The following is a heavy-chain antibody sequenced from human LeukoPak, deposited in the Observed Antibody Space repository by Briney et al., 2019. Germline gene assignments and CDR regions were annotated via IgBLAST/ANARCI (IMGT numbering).Heavy chain of an antibody. V-gene: IGHV1-8*01. CDR2: MSPNSGNT. J-gene: IGHJ3*02. D-gene: IGHD3-3*01. Sequence: GASVKVSCKASGYTFTSYDINWVRQAPGQGLEWMGWMSPNSGNTGYAQKFQGRVTMTRNTSISTAYMELSSLRSEDTAVYYCARVFGPPSWYDFWSGYRPTDAFDIWGQGTMVTVSS. CDR3: ARVFGPPSWYDFWSGYRPTDAFDI. CDR1: GYTFTSYD.